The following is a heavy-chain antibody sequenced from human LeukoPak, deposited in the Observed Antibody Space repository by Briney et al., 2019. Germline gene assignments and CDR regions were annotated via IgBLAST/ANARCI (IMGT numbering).Heavy chain of an antibody. CDR2: IYTTGST. D-gene: IGHD4-17*01. CDR1: GGSISGYY. Sequence: SETLSLTCTVSGGSISGYYWSWIRQPAGKGLEWIGRIYTTGSTNYNPSLKSRVTMSVDTSKNQFSLKLSSVTAADTAVYYCARVRTVTTLMYYFDYWGQGALVTVSS. CDR3: ARVRTVTTLMYYFDY. J-gene: IGHJ4*02. V-gene: IGHV4-4*07.